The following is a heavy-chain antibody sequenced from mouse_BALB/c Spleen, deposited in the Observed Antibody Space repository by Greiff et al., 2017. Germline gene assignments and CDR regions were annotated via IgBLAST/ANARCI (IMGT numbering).Heavy chain of an antibody. D-gene: IGHD1-1*01. Sequence: ESGPGLVAPSQSLSITCTVSGFSLTSYGVHWVRQPPGKGLEWLGVIWAGGSTNYNSALMSRLSISKDNSKSQVFLKMNSLQTDDTAMYYCARDYYGSTSWFYFDYWGQGTTLTVSS. CDR1: GFSLTSYG. CDR3: ARDYYGSTSWFYFDY. J-gene: IGHJ2*01. CDR2: IWAGGST. V-gene: IGHV2-9*02.